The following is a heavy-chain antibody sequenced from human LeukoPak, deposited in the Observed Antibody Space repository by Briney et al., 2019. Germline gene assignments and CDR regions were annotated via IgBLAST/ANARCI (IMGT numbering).Heavy chain of an antibody. CDR3: AKDEGFDP. CDR1: GFTFDDYA. V-gene: IGHV3-9*01. CDR2: ISWNSGSI. J-gene: IGHJ5*02. Sequence: GGSLRLSCAASGFTFDDYAMHWVRQAPGKGLEWVSGISWNSGSIGYADSVKGRFTISRDNAKNSLYLQMSSLRAEDTALYYCAKDEGFDPWGQGTLVTVSS.